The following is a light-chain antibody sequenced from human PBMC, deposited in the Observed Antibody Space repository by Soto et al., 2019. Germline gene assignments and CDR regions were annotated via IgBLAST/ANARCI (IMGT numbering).Light chain of an antibody. Sequence: QSVLTQPPSASGTPGQRVTISCSGSGSNIGTNTVNWYQQLPGTAPKLLIYHNNQRPSGIPDRFSGSKSGTSASLDISGLQSDDEADYYCTAWDGSLDGRVFGGGTKLTVL. V-gene: IGLV1-44*01. CDR3: TAWDGSLDGRV. CDR1: GSNIGTNT. CDR2: HNN. J-gene: IGLJ3*02.